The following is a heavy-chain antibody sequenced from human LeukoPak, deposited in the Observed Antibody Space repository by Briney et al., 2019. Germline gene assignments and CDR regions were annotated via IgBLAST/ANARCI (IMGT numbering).Heavy chain of an antibody. CDR2: IYSGGST. CDR1: GFTVSSNY. V-gene: IGHV3-53*01. J-gene: IGHJ2*01. D-gene: IGHD2-15*01. CDR3: ARDPGLKGSGPNWYFDL. Sequence: GGSLRLSCAASGFTVSSNYMSWVRQAPGKGLEWVSVIYSGGSTYYADSVKGRFTISRDNSKNTLYLQMNSLRAEDTAVYYCARDPGLKGSGPNWYFDLWGRGTLVTVSS.